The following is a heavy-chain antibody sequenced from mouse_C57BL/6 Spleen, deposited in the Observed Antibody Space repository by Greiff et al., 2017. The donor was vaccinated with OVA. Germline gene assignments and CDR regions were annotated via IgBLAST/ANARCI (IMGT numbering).Heavy chain of an antibody. V-gene: IGHV1-75*01. CDR1: GYTFTDYY. CDR2: IFPGSGST. Sequence: VQLQQSGPELVKPGASVKISCKASGYTFTDYYINWVKQRPGQGLEWIGWIFPGSGSTYYNEKFKGKATLTVDKSSSTAYMLLSSLTSEDSAVYFCARSDYGSSYRYYAMDYWGQGTSVTVSS. D-gene: IGHD1-1*01. J-gene: IGHJ4*01. CDR3: ARSDYGSSYRYYAMDY.